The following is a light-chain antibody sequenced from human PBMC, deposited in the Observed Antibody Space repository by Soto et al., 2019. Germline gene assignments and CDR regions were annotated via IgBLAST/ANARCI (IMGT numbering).Light chain of an antibody. Sequence: EIVLTQSPGTLSLSPGERATLSCRASQSVSGSYLAWYRQKPGQAPRLLIYGASSRATGIPDRFSGSGSGTGFTLTISRLEPEDFATYYCQQYNSYSPTFGQGTKVDIK. V-gene: IGKV3-20*01. CDR1: QSVSGSY. J-gene: IGKJ1*01. CDR2: GAS. CDR3: QQYNSYSPT.